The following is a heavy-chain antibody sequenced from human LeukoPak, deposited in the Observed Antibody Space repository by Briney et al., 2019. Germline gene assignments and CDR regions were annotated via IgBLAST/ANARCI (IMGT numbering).Heavy chain of an antibody. CDR1: GFTFSSYS. J-gene: IGHJ4*02. CDR2: ISSSSSYI. V-gene: IGHV3-21*01. CDR3: GRGKDGYNYDVNFDY. D-gene: IGHD5-24*01. Sequence: GGSLRLSCAASGFTFSSYSMNWVRQAPGKGLEWVSSISSSSSYIYYADSVKGRFTISRDNAKNSLYLQMNSLRAEDTAVYYCGRGKDGYNYDVNFDYWGQGTLVTVSS.